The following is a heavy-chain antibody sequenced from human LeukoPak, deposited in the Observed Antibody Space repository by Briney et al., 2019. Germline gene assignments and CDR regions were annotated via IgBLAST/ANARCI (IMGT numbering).Heavy chain of an antibody. CDR3: ARAPIFGVDVDAFDI. J-gene: IGHJ3*02. D-gene: IGHD3-3*01. Sequence: PSETLSLTCTVSGGSISSYYWSWIRQPPGKGLEWIGYIYYGGSTNYNPSLKSRVTISVDTSKNQFSLKLSSVTAADTAVCYCARAPIFGVDVDAFDIWGQGTMVTVSS. CDR2: IYYGGST. CDR1: GGSISSYY. V-gene: IGHV4-59*01.